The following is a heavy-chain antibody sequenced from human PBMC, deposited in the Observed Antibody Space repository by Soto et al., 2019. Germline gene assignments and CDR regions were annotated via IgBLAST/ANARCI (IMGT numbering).Heavy chain of an antibody. D-gene: IGHD3-22*01. Sequence: ASVKVSCKTSGYSFTNYALHWVRQAPGQGLEWMGWINAGNGDTIYSQKFQGRVTLTRDTSATTAYMELSSLRSEDTAVYYCASLSFSGYYFDYWGQGTLVTVSS. V-gene: IGHV1-3*01. CDR2: INAGNGDT. CDR3: ASLSFSGYYFDY. CDR1: GYSFTNYA. J-gene: IGHJ4*02.